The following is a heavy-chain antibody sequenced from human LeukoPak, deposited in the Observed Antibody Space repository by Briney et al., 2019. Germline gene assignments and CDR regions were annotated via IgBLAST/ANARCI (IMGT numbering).Heavy chain of an antibody. V-gene: IGHV3-15*01. Sequence: SGGSLRLSCAASGFTFSNAWMSWVRQAPGKGLEWVGRIKSKTDGGTTDYAAPVKGRFTISRDDSKNMLYLQMNSLKTEDTAVYYCTTVRYGGRVLWFWGQGTLVTVSS. CDR2: IKSKTDGGTT. CDR3: TTVRYGGRVLWF. J-gene: IGHJ4*02. CDR1: GFTFSNAW. D-gene: IGHD4-23*01.